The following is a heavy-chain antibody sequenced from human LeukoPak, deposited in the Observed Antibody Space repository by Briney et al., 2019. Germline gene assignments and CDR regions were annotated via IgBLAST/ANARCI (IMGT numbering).Heavy chain of an antibody. Sequence: GGSLRLSCAASGFSFSVYWMHWVRQAPGKGPVWVSRIKTDGSITDYADSVKGRFTISRDNAKNTLYLQMNSLRAEDTAVYYCARDEIDYWGQGTLVTVSS. CDR3: ARDEIDY. V-gene: IGHV3-74*01. CDR1: GFSFSVYW. CDR2: IKTDGSIT. J-gene: IGHJ4*02.